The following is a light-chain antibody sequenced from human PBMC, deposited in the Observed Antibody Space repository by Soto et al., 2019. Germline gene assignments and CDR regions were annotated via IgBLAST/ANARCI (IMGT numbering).Light chain of an antibody. V-gene: IGKV3-20*01. CDR3: LQYGTCPRK. J-gene: IGKJ1*01. CDR2: GAS. CDR1: QSVRSSY. Sequence: EIVLTQSPGTLSLSPGERSTLSCRASQSVRSSYLAWYQQNAGQAPRLRIYGASSSATGIPDRFSGSGPGPDFPLTISRLEPEDVAVYYCLQYGTCPRKFGQGPKVEIK.